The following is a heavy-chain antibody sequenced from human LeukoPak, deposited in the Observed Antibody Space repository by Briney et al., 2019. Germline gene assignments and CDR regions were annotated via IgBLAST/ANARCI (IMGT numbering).Heavy chain of an antibody. CDR3: GKDPNGDYVGAFDM. D-gene: IGHD4-17*01. V-gene: IGHV3-23*01. CDR1: GFSFSNYA. Sequence: GGSLRLSCAASGFSFSNYAMIWVRQAPGKGLEWVSAISGSGGSTYYADSVKGRFTISRDNSKNTLFLQVNSLRAEDTAVYYCGKDPNGDYVGAFDMWGQGTMVTVSP. J-gene: IGHJ3*02. CDR2: ISGSGGST.